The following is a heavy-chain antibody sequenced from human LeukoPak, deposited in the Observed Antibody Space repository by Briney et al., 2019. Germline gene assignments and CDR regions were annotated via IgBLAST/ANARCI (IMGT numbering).Heavy chain of an antibody. CDR3: ASQRRTFDI. J-gene: IGHJ3*02. CDR2: IHTDQTIQ. D-gene: IGHD6-25*01. V-gene: IGHV3-30*02. CDR1: GFTFSGFG. Sequence: GGSLRLSCAASGFTFSGFGMHWVRQAPGKGLEWVAYIHTDQTIQYYADSVKGRFTISRDNAKNSLYLQMNSLRAEDTAVYYCASQRRTFDIWGQGTMVTVSS.